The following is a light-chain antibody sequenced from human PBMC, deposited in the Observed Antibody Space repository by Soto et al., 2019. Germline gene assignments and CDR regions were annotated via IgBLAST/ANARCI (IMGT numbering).Light chain of an antibody. V-gene: IGKV3-15*01. J-gene: IGKJ1*01. CDR3: QQYGSSPQT. CDR1: QSVSGK. CDR2: DAS. Sequence: EVMMTQSPATLSVSQGERATLSCGASQSVSGKLAWYQQKPGQAPRLLIYDASTRATGIPARFSGSGSGTEFTLTISSLQSEDFAVYYCQQYGSSPQTFGQGTKVDI.